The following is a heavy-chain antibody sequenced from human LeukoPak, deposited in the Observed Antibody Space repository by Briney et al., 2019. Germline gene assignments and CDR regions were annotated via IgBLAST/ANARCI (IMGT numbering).Heavy chain of an antibody. J-gene: IGHJ5*02. CDR2: IYYSGST. CDR3: ARVSGSYHGWFDP. D-gene: IGHD1-26*01. CDR1: GGSISSYY. Sequence: SETQSLTCTVSGGSISSYYWSWIRQPPGKGLEWIGYIYYSGSTNYNPSLKSRVTISVDTSKNQFSLKLSSVTAADTAVYYCARVSGSYHGWFDPWGQGTLVTVSS. V-gene: IGHV4-59*01.